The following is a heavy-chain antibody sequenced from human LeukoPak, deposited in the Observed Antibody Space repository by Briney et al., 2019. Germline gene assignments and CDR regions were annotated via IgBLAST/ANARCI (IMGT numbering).Heavy chain of an antibody. CDR3: AREVENFDD. Sequence: SETLSLTCTVSGGSISSSYYYWGWIRQPPGRGLEWIGSIYYSGSTYYNPSLKSRVTISVDKSKNQFSLKLSSVTAADTAVYYCAREVENFDDWGQGTLVTVSS. CDR1: GGSISSSYYY. J-gene: IGHJ4*02. CDR2: IYYSGST. D-gene: IGHD2-15*01. V-gene: IGHV4-39*07.